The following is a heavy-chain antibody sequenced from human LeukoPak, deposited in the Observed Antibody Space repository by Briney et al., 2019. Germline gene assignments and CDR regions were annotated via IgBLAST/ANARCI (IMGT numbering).Heavy chain of an antibody. Sequence: SQTLSLTCTVSGGSISSGSYYWSWIRQPAGKGLEWIGRIYTSGSTNYNPSLKSRVTISVDTSRNQFSLKLSSVTAADPAVYYCARDIPGFDYWGQGTLVTVSS. J-gene: IGHJ4*02. D-gene: IGHD2-21*01. CDR3: ARDIPGFDY. CDR2: IYTSGST. V-gene: IGHV4-61*02. CDR1: GGSISSGSYY.